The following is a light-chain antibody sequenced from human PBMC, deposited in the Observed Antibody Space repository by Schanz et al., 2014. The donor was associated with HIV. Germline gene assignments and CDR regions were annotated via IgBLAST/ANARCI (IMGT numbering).Light chain of an antibody. J-gene: IGLJ2*01. CDR2: DVS. V-gene: IGLV2-14*03. CDR3: SSYTSTNTVI. CDR1: SSDVGGYNY. Sequence: QSALTQPASVAGSPGQPITISCTGTSSDVGGYNYVSWYQQHPGKAPKLMIYDVSNRPSGVSNRFSGSKSGTTASLTIAGLRPEDEGDYYCSSYTSTNTVIFAGGTKVTVL.